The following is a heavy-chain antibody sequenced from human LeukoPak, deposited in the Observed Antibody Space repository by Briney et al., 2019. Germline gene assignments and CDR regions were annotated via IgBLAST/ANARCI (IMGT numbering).Heavy chain of an antibody. CDR1: GYTFTGYY. J-gene: IGHJ4*02. V-gene: IGHV1-2*02. CDR3: ARTRRYSYLFDY. D-gene: IGHD5-18*01. CDR2: INPNSGGT. Sequence: ASVKVSCKASGYTFTGYYMHWVRQAPGQGLEWMGWINPNSGGTNYAQKFQGRVTMTRDTSISAAYMELSRLRSDDTAVYYCARTRRYSYLFDYWGQGTLVTVSS.